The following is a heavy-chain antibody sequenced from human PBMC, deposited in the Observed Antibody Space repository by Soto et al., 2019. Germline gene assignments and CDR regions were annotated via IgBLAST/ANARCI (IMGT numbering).Heavy chain of an antibody. J-gene: IGHJ4*02. CDR2: ISASGGST. D-gene: IGHD6-19*01. Sequence: EVQLLESGGGLVQPGGSLRLSCAASGFTFSNYAMSWVRQAPGKGLEWLSSISASGGSTYYADSVKGRFTISRDNSKDTLYQHMYSLRAEDTAVYYCAKRHSSGFDYWGQGTLVTVSS. CDR3: AKRHSSGFDY. CDR1: GFTFSNYA. V-gene: IGHV3-23*01.